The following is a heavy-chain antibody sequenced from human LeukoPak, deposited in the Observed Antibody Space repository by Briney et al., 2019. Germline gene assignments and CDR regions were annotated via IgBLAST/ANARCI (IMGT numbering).Heavy chain of an antibody. CDR3: ARLGCSSTSCQNSYYYYGMDV. Sequence: GESLKISCKGSGYSFTSYWIGWVHQMPGKGLEWMGIIYPGDSDTRYSPSFQGQVTISADKSISTAYLQWSSLKASDTAMYYCARLGCSSTSCQNSYYYYGMDVWGQGTTVTVSS. CDR2: IYPGDSDT. J-gene: IGHJ6*02. CDR1: GYSFTSYW. D-gene: IGHD2-2*01. V-gene: IGHV5-51*07.